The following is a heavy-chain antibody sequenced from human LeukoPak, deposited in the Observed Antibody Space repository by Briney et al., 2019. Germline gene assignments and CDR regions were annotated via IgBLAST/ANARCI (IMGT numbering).Heavy chain of an antibody. Sequence: PGGSLRLSCSASGFTFSSYAMSWVRQAPGKGLEWVSAISGSGGSTYYADSVKGRFTISRDNSKNTLYLQMNSLRAEDTAVYYCAKSSGVGATTAQSQDYWGQGTLVTVSS. CDR1: GFTFSSYA. D-gene: IGHD1-26*01. J-gene: IGHJ4*02. CDR2: ISGSGGST. CDR3: AKSSGVGATTAQSQDY. V-gene: IGHV3-23*01.